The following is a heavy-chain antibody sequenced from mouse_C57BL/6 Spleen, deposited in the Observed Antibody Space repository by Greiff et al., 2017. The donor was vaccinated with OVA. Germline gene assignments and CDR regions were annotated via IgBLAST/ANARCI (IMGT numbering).Heavy chain of an antibody. CDR3: ERSDDCYAHRYFDV. CDR2: IDPNSGGT. D-gene: IGHD2-3*01. Sequence: QVQLQQSGAELVKPGASVKLSCKASGYTFTSYWMHWVKQRPGRGLEWIGRIDPNSGGTKYNEKFKRKATLTVDKPSITAYMQRSSLTSEDSAVYYGERSDDCYAHRYFDVWGTGTTVTVSS. J-gene: IGHJ1*03. CDR1: GYTFTSYW. V-gene: IGHV1-72*01.